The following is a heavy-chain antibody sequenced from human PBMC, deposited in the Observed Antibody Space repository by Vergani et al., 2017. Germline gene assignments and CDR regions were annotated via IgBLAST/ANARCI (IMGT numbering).Heavy chain of an antibody. CDR3: ARDRAVTMGEYYFDY. D-gene: IGHD4-17*01. J-gene: IGHJ4*02. CDR2: IIPILGIA. V-gene: IGHV1-69*08. Sequence: QVQLVQSGAEVKKPGSSVKVSCKASGGTFSSYSISWVQQAPGQGLEWMGRIIPILGIANYAQKFQGRVTITADKSTSTAYMELSSLRSEDTAVYYCARDRAVTMGEYYFDYWGQGTLVTVSS. CDR1: GGTFSSYS.